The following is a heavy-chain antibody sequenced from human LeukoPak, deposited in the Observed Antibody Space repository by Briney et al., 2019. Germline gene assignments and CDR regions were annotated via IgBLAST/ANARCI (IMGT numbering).Heavy chain of an antibody. CDR2: ISGYNANT. Sequence: ASVKVSCKASGYSFTNYGISWVRQAPGQGLEWMGWISGYNANTNYVQKFQGRVTMTTDTSTHTAYMELRSLRSDDTAVYYCARGSHRLYDYVWGTYESKDYWGQGTLVTVSS. J-gene: IGHJ4*02. V-gene: IGHV1-18*01. D-gene: IGHD3-16*01. CDR3: ARGSHRLYDYVWGTYESKDY. CDR1: GYSFTNYG.